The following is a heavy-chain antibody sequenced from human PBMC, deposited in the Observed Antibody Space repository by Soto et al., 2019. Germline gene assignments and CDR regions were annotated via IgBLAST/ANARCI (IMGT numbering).Heavy chain of an antibody. CDR3: ARMRWELDYYSYYGMDV. Sequence: SETLSLTCAVYDGSFSGYYWNWIRQPPGKGLEWIGEINHSGSTNYNPSLKSRVTISVDTSNNQFSLKLSSVTAADTAVYYCARMRWELDYYSYYGMDVWGQGTTVTVSS. CDR2: INHSGST. V-gene: IGHV4-34*01. CDR1: DGSFSGYY. J-gene: IGHJ6*02. D-gene: IGHD1-26*01.